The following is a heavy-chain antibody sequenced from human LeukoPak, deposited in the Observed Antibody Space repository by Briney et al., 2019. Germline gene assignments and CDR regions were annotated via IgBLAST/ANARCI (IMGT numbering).Heavy chain of an antibody. V-gene: IGHV3-23*01. D-gene: IGHD2-15*01. CDR2: ISASGDGT. CDR3: VKGAGAGSTDY. J-gene: IGHJ4*02. CDR1: GFTFSNFA. Sequence: GGSLRLSCEASGFTFSNFAMHWVRQAPGKGLEWVSAISASGDGTFYAESVKGRFTISRDDSKNTISPQMDSLRAEDTAVYYCVKGAGAGSTDYWGQGTLVTVSS.